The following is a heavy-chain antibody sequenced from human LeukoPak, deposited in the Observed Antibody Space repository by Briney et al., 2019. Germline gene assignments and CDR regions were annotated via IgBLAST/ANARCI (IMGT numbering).Heavy chain of an antibody. V-gene: IGHV4-34*01. Sequence: SETLSLTCAVYGGSFSGYYWSWIRQPPGKGLEWIGEINHSGSTNYNPSLKSRVTISVDTSKNQFSLKLSSVTAADTAVYYCARRCCRTGYCSSTSCYFRNAFDIWGQGTMVTVSS. CDR3: ARRCCRTGYCSSTSCYFRNAFDI. J-gene: IGHJ3*02. CDR2: INHSGST. CDR1: GGSFSGYY. D-gene: IGHD2-2*01.